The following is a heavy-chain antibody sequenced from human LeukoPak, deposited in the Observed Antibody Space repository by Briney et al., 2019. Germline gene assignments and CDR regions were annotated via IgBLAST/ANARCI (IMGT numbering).Heavy chain of an antibody. Sequence: GGSLRLSCAASGFTFSSYSMNWVRQAPGKGLEWVSYISSSSSTIYYADSVKGRFTISRDNAKNSLYLQMNSLRAEDTAVYYCARSSSANGVTMVRGVINWFDPWGQGTLVTVSS. J-gene: IGHJ5*02. CDR1: GFTFSSYS. CDR3: ARSSSANGVTMVRGVINWFDP. CDR2: ISSSSSTI. V-gene: IGHV3-48*04. D-gene: IGHD3-10*01.